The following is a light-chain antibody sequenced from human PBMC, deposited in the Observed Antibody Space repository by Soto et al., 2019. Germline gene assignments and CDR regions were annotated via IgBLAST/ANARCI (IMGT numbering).Light chain of an antibody. CDR2: AAS. CDR1: QGISSY. CDR3: QQLNSYLSIT. Sequence: DIQLTQSPSFLSASVGDSVTITCRASQGISSYLAWYQQKPGKAPKLLIYAASTLQSGVPSRFSGSGSGTEFTLTISSLQPEDFATYYCQQLNSYLSITFGQGTRLEIK. V-gene: IGKV1-9*01. J-gene: IGKJ5*01.